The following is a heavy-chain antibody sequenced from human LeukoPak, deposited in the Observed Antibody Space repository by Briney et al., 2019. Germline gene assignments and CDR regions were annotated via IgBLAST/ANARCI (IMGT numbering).Heavy chain of an antibody. CDR1: GYSFSIYG. Sequence: ASVKVSCKASGYSFSIYGITWARQAPGQGLEYLGWISASDGTTNYAQKDQDRVTMTTDTSTSTAYLELRSLRSEDTAVYYCARCGAAVTTHFSHWGQGTLVTVSS. J-gene: IGHJ4*02. V-gene: IGHV1-18*01. CDR3: ARCGAAVTTHFSH. D-gene: IGHD4-17*01. CDR2: ISASDGTT.